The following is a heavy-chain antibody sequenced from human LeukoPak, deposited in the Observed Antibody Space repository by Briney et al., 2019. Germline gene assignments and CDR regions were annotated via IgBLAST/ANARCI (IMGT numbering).Heavy chain of an antibody. CDR3: ARLGIAAGDY. J-gene: IGHJ4*02. CDR2: IYYSGST. CDR1: GGSISSSSYY. V-gene: IGHV4-39*01. D-gene: IGHD6-13*01. Sequence: SETLSLTCTVSGGSISSSSYYWGWIRQPPGKGLEWIGSIYYSGSTYYNPSLKSRVTISVDTYKNQFSLKLSSVTAADTAVYYCARLGIAAGDYWGQGTLVTVSS.